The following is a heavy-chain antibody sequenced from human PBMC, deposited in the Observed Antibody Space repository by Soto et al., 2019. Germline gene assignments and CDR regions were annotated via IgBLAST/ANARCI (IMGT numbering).Heavy chain of an antibody. Sequence: QVQLVESGGGVVQPGRSLRLSSAASGFTFSSYGMHWVRQAPGKGLEWVAVISYDGSNKYYADSVKGRFTISRDNSKNTLYLQMNSLRAEDTAVYYCAKDQRKGYWYFDLWGRGTLVTVSS. V-gene: IGHV3-30*18. CDR3: AKDQRKGYWYFDL. CDR1: GFTFSSYG. CDR2: ISYDGSNK. J-gene: IGHJ2*01.